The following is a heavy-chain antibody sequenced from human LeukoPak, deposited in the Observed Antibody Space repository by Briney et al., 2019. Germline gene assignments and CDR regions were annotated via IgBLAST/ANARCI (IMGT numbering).Heavy chain of an antibody. CDR2: IRSKAYGETA. Sequence: GGSLRLSCTASGFTFGDYAMSRIRQAPGKGLEWVGFIRSKAYGETADYAASVKGRFTISRDDSKAIAYLQMNSLRTEDTAVYHCTRDRGAYNLYDYWGQGTLVTVSS. CDR3: TRDRGAYNLYDY. CDR1: GFTFGDYA. V-gene: IGHV3-49*03. J-gene: IGHJ4*02. D-gene: IGHD1-1*01.